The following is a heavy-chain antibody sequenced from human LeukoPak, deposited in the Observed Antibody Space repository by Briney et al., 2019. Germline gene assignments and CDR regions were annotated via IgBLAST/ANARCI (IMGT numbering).Heavy chain of an antibody. CDR1: GGSISSYY. V-gene: IGHV4-59*01. CDR3: ARTTYYDFWSGYSVTQPSNWFDP. Sequence: SETLSLTCTVSGGSISSYYWSWIRQPPGKGLEWIGYIYYSGSTNYNPSLKSRVTISVDTSKNQFSLKLSSVTAADTAVYYCARTTYYDFWSGYSVTQPSNWFDPWGQGTLVTVSS. CDR2: IYYSGST. J-gene: IGHJ5*02. D-gene: IGHD3-3*01.